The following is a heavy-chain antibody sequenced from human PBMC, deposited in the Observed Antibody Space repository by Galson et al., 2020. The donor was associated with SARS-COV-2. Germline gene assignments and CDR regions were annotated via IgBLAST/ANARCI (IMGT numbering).Heavy chain of an antibody. Sequence: SETLSLTCTVSGGSISSGSYYWSWIRQPAGKGLEWIGRIYTSGSTNYNPSLKSRVTISVDTSKNQFSLKLSSVTAEDTAVYYCARALPKFPIAAAGMRWFDPWGQGTLVTVSS. J-gene: IGHJ5*02. V-gene: IGHV4-61*02. CDR3: ARALPKFPIAAAGMRWFDP. D-gene: IGHD6-13*01. CDR1: GGSISSGSYY. CDR2: IYTSGST.